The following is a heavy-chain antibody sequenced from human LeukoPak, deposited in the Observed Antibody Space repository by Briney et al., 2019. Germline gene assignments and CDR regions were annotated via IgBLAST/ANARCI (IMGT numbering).Heavy chain of an antibody. V-gene: IGHV4-39*01. CDR1: GGSISSSSYY. J-gene: IGHJ4*02. CDR2: IYYSGST. D-gene: IGHD1-26*01. Sequence: SETLSLTCTVSGGSISSSSYYWGWIRQPPGKGLEWIGSIYYSGSTYYNPSLKSRVTISVDTSKNLFSLKLSSVTAADTAVYYCASLRERSYYARGFDYWGQGTLVTVSS. CDR3: ASLRERSYYARGFDY.